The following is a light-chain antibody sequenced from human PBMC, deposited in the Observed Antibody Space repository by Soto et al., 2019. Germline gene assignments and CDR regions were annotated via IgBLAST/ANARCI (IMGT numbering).Light chain of an antibody. CDR3: LQYNDWPGT. J-gene: IGKJ1*01. CDR1: QSVSTN. Sequence: EILMTQSPATLSVSPGKRATLSCRASQSVSTNLAWYQQKPGQAPRLLIYGASTRATGIPARFSGSGSGTEFTLTISSLQSEDFAVYFCLQYNDWPGTFGQGTQVDNK. CDR2: GAS. V-gene: IGKV3-15*01.